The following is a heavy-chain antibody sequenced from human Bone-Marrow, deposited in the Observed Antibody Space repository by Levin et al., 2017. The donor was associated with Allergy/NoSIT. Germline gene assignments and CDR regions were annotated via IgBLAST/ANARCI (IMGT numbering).Heavy chain of an antibody. V-gene: IGHV3-7*01. J-gene: IGHJ4*02. CDR1: GFTFSSYW. CDR3: ARLYYDFWSGYYTEDY. CDR2: IKQDGSEK. Sequence: HPGGSLRLSCAASGFTFSSYWMSWVRQAPGKGLEWVANIKQDGSEKYYVDSVKGRFTISRDNAKNSLYLQMNSLRAEDTAVYYCARLYYDFWSGYYTEDYWGQGTLVTVSS. D-gene: IGHD3-3*01.